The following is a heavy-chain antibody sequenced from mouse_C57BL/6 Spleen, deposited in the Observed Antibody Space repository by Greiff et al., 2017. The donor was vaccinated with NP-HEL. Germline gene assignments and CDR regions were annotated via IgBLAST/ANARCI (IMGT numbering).Heavy chain of an antibody. CDR3: ARRGYSNYVGYVDV. CDR1: GYSFTGYF. CDR2: INPYNGDT. D-gene: IGHD2-5*01. J-gene: IGHJ1*03. Sequence: VQLQQSGPELVKPGDSVKISCKASGYSFTGYFMNWVMQSHGKSLEWIGRINPYNGDTFYNQKFKGKATLTVDKSSSTAHMELRSLTSEDSAVDYCARRGYSNYVGYVDVWGTGTTVTVSS. V-gene: IGHV1-20*01.